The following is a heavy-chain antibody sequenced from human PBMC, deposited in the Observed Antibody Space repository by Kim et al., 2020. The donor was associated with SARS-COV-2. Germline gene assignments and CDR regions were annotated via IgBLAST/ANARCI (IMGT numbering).Heavy chain of an antibody. CDR2: IWYDGSNK. D-gene: IGHD6-19*01. CDR1: GFTFSSYG. CDR3: AREQEQQAGTGKPRMKRVGAFDI. Sequence: GGSLRLSCAASGFTFSSYGMHWVRQAPGKGLEWVAVIWYDGSNKYYADSVKGRFTISRDNSKNTLYLQMNSLRAEDTAVYYCAREQEQQAGTGKPRMKRVGAFDIWGQGTMVTVSS. V-gene: IGHV3-33*01. J-gene: IGHJ3*02.